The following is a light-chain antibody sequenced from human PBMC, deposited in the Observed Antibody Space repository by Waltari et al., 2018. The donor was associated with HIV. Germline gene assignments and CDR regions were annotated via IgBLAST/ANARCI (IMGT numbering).Light chain of an antibody. Sequence: QSALTQPASVSGSPGQSITISCTGTRSEVGSYNLVSWYQQHPGKAPELMIYEGSNRPSGVSTRFSGSKSGNTASLTISGLQAEDEADYYCCSYAGSSTSWVFGGGTKLTVL. V-gene: IGLV2-23*01. CDR2: EGS. J-gene: IGLJ3*02. CDR3: CSYAGSSTSWV. CDR1: RSEVGSYNL.